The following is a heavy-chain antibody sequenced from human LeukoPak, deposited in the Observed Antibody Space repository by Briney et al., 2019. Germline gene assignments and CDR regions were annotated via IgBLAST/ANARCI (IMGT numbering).Heavy chain of an antibody. CDR2: FDPEDGET. CDR1: GYTLTELS. Sequence: ASVKVSCKVSGYTLTELSMHWVRQAPGKGLEWMGGFDPEDGETIYAQKFQGRVTMTEDTSTDTAYTELSSLRSEDTAVYYCATTGVCKNEIDYWGQGTLVTVSS. D-gene: IGHD1-1*01. CDR3: ATTGVCKNEIDY. V-gene: IGHV1-24*01. J-gene: IGHJ4*02.